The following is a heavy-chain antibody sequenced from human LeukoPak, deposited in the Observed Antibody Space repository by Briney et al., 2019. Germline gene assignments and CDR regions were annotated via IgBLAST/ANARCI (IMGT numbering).Heavy chain of an antibody. CDR1: GFTFSSYA. D-gene: IGHD6-25*01. Sequence: GGSLRLSCAASGFTFSSYAMSWVRQAPGKGLEWVSAISGSGGSTNYADSVKGRFTISRDNSKNMLYLQMNSLRAEDTAVYYCARAAKVGIYYYYYMDVWGKGTTVTVSS. V-gene: IGHV3-23*01. CDR2: ISGSGGST. J-gene: IGHJ6*03. CDR3: ARAAKVGIYYYYYMDV.